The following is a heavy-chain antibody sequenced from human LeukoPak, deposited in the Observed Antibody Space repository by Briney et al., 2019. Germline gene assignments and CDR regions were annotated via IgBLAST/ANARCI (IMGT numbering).Heavy chain of an antibody. Sequence: SETLSLTFSVSGDPISSFYWNWIRPPAGKGLEWIGRIYGSGSTNYNPSLKSRVTMSIDTSNNQFSLRLRSVTAADTAVYYCARDESGNFPNWFDPWGQGTLVTVSS. V-gene: IGHV4-4*07. D-gene: IGHD1-26*01. CDR3: ARDESGNFPNWFDP. J-gene: IGHJ5*02. CDR1: GDPISSFY. CDR2: IYGSGST.